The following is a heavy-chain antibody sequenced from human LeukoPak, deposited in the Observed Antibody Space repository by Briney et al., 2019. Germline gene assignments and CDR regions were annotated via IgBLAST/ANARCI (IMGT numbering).Heavy chain of an antibody. CDR1: GFTFSSYA. Sequence: AGGSLRLSCAASGFTFSSYAMSWVRQAPGKGLEWVSAISGSGGSTYYADSVKGRFTISRDNSKNTLYLQMNSLRAEDTAVYYCAKPSVPYYCSGGSCYMWFDPWGQGTLVTVSS. CDR2: ISGSGGST. D-gene: IGHD2-15*01. V-gene: IGHV3-23*01. CDR3: AKPSVPYYCSGGSCYMWFDP. J-gene: IGHJ5*02.